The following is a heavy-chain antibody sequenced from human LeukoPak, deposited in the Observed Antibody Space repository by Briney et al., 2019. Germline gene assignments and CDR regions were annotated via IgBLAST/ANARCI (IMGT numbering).Heavy chain of an antibody. Sequence: GGSLRLSCAASGFTFSSYSMNWVRQAPGKGLEWVSYISSSSSTIYYADSVKGRFTISRDNAKNSLYLQMNSLRAEDTAVYYCARDCPFSSSWSVPGYWGQGTLVTVSS. CDR3: ARDCPFSSSWSVPGY. V-gene: IGHV3-48*01. CDR1: GFTFSSYS. CDR2: ISSSSSTI. D-gene: IGHD6-13*01. J-gene: IGHJ4*02.